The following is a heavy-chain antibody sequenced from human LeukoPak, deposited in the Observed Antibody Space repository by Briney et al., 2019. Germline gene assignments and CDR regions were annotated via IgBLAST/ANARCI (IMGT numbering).Heavy chain of an antibody. V-gene: IGHV3-33*01. D-gene: IGHD5-12*01. CDR1: GFTFSSYG. Sequence: GGSLRLSCAASGFTFSSYGMHWVRQAPGKGLEWVAVIWYDGSNKYYADSVKDRFTISRDNSKNTLYLQMNSLRAEDTAVYYCARGEWLRLRGGIDYWGQGTLVTVSS. CDR3: ARGEWLRLRGGIDY. CDR2: IWYDGSNK. J-gene: IGHJ4*02.